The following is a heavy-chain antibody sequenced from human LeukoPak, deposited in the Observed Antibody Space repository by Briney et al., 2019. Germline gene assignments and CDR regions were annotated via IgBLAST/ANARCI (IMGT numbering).Heavy chain of an antibody. V-gene: IGHV3-30*04. J-gene: IGHJ4*02. CDR3: ARVLGVIDPFDY. Sequence: GGSLRLSCAASGFTFSSYAMHWVRRAPGKGLEWVAVISNDGSKKQYADSVKGRFTISRDNSKNTLYLQMNSLRAEDTAVYYCARVLGVIDPFDYWGQGTLVTVSS. CDR2: ISNDGSKK. CDR1: GFTFSSYA. D-gene: IGHD3-10*01.